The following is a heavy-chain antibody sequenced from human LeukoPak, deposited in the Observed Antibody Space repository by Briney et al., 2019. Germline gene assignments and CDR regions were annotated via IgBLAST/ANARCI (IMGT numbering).Heavy chain of an antibody. D-gene: IGHD6-6*01. CDR1: GFTFSSYA. Sequence: GGSLRLSCAASGFTFSSYAMRWVRRAPGKGLEWVAVISYDGSNKYYADSVKGRFTISRDNSKNTLYLQMNSLRAEDTAVYYCAREPHSSCFDYWGQGTLVTVSS. V-gene: IGHV3-30*04. CDR3: AREPHSSCFDY. J-gene: IGHJ4*02. CDR2: ISYDGSNK.